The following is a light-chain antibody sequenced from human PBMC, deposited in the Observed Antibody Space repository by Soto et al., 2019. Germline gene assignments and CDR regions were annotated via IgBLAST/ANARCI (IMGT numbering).Light chain of an antibody. CDR1: QSIMTH. CDR2: TAS. Sequence: DIQMTQSPSSLSASVGDRVTITCRASQSIMTHLNWYQHKSGKAPKLLIYTASNLHSGVPSRFSGSGSGTDFTLTISSLQPEDFATYYCQQSYSTPPGTFGQGTKVDIK. J-gene: IGKJ1*01. V-gene: IGKV1-39*01. CDR3: QQSYSTPPGT.